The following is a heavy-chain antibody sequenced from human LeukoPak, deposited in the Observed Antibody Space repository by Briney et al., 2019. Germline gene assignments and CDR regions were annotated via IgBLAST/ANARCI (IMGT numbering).Heavy chain of an antibody. CDR3: ARWLVVVAATYYFNY. V-gene: IGHV1-18*01. Sequence: ASVTVSCKASGYTFTSYGISWVRQAPGQGLGGMGWISAFNGNTNNAQKLQGRVTQTTDTSTSTAYMELRSLRSDDTAVYYCARWLVVVAATYYFNYWGQGTLVTVSS. CDR2: ISAFNGNT. D-gene: IGHD2-15*01. CDR1: GYTFTSYG. J-gene: IGHJ4*02.